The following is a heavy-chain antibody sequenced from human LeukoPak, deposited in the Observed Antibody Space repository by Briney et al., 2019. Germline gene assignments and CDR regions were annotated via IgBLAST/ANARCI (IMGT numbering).Heavy chain of an antibody. CDR3: AKDLTYNWNYRGFDP. CDR1: GFTFSSYG. J-gene: IGHJ5*02. D-gene: IGHD1-7*01. Sequence: AGGSLRLSCAASGFTFSSYGMSWVRQAPGKGLEWVSAISGSGGSTYYADSVKGRFTISRDNSKNTLYLQMNSLRAEDTAVYYCAKDLTYNWNYRGFDPWGQGTLVTVSS. CDR2: ISGSGGST. V-gene: IGHV3-23*01.